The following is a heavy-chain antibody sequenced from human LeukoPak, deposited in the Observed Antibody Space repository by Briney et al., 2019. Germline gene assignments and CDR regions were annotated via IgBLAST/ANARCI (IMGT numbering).Heavy chain of an antibody. CDR2: IKQDGSEK. CDR1: GFTFSSYW. V-gene: IGHV3-7*01. D-gene: IGHD2-2*01. Sequence: RGSLRLSCAASGFTFSSYWMSWVRQAPGKGLEWVANIKQDGSEKYYVDSVKGRFTISRDNAKNSLYLQMNSLRAEDTAVYYCARDREYCSSNSCIYYYYMDVWGKGTTVTVSS. J-gene: IGHJ6*03. CDR3: ARDREYCSSNSCIYYYYMDV.